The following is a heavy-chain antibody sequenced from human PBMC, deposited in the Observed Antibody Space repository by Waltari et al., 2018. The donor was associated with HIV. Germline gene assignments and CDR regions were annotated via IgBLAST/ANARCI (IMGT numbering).Heavy chain of an antibody. CDR1: GYSFTSYW. J-gene: IGHJ5*02. D-gene: IGHD3-10*01. V-gene: IGHV5-10-1*01. CDR2: IDPSDSYT. Sequence: EVQLVQSGAEVKKPGESLRISCKGSGYSFTSYWISWVRQMPGKGLEWLGRIDPSDSYTNYRPSFQGHVTISADKSISTAYLQWSSLKASDTAMYYCAKLRSGSYDWFDPWGQGTLVTVSS. CDR3: AKLRSGSYDWFDP.